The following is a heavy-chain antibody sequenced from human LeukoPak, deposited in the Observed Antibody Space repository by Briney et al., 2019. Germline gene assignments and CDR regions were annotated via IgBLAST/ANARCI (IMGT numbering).Heavy chain of an antibody. CDR3: ARRGYSFGSEWFDP. V-gene: IGHV4-39*01. J-gene: IGHJ5*02. Sequence: PSETLSLTCTVSGASISRTSYDWDWIRHPPGKGLEWIGVVNYSGNTYYNASLESRVTISVDTSKNQFSLRLSSVTAADTAVYYCARRGYSFGSEWFDPWGQGTLVTVSS. CDR1: GASISRTSYD. D-gene: IGHD5-18*01. CDR2: VNYSGNT.